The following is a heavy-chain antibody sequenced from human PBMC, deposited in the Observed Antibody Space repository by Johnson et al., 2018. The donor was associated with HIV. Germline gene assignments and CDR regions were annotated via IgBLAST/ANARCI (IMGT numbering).Heavy chain of an antibody. Sequence: VHLVESGGGLIQPGGSLRLSCAASGFTVSSYYMSWVRQAPGKGLEWVSVIYSGGSTYYADSVKGRFTISRDNSKNTLYLQMNSLRADDTAVYYCARDGMAATKANIWGQGTMVTVSS. J-gene: IGHJ3*02. V-gene: IGHV3-53*01. CDR1: GFTVSSYY. CDR2: IYSGGST. CDR3: ARDGMAATKANI. D-gene: IGHD1-14*01.